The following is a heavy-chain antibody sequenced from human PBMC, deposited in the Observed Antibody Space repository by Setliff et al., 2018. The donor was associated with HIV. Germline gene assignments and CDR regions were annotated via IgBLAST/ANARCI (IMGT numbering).Heavy chain of an antibody. D-gene: IGHD3-22*01. Sequence: SVKVSCKASGGTFSSYAISWVRQAPGQGLEWMGRIIPIFGTANYAQKCQGRVTITADKSTSTAYMELSSLRSEDTAVYYCARIGPESSGYLRPGTDYWGQGTLVTVSS. J-gene: IGHJ4*02. CDR2: IIPIFGTA. CDR3: ARIGPESSGYLRPGTDY. V-gene: IGHV1-69*06. CDR1: GGTFSSYA.